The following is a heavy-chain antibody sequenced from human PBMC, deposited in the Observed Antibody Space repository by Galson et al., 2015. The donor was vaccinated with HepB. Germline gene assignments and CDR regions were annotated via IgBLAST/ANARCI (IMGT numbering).Heavy chain of an antibody. Sequence: SLRLSCAASGFTFSNAWMSWVRQAPGKGLEWVGRIKSKTDGGTTDYAAPVKGRFTISRDDSKNTLYLQMNSLKTEDTAVYYCTTVWRMVRVRDDYWGQGTLVTVSS. J-gene: IGHJ4*02. CDR3: TTVWRMVRVRDDY. CDR1: GFTFSNAW. D-gene: IGHD3-10*01. V-gene: IGHV3-15*01. CDR2: IKSKTDGGTT.